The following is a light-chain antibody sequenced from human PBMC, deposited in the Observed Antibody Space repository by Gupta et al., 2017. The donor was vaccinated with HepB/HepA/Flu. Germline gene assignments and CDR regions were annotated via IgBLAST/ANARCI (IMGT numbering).Light chain of an antibody. J-gene: IGKJ4*01. V-gene: IGKV3-11*01. Sequence: EIVLTQSPATLSLSPGERATLSCRASQSVTSYLAWYRQKPGQAPRLLIYDASNRATGIPARFSGSGSGTDFTLTISSLEPEDFAVYYCQQRSNWPPLTFGGGTKVEIE. CDR1: QSVTSY. CDR2: DAS. CDR3: QQRSNWPPLT.